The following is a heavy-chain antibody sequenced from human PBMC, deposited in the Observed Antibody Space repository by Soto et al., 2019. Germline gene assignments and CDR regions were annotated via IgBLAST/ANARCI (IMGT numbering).Heavy chain of an antibody. CDR2: IIPLYGTT. V-gene: IGHV1-69*13. CDR3: ARDIPTYYDSSFDWSDP. D-gene: IGHD3-16*01. J-gene: IGHJ5*02. CDR1: ECTRSSFG. Sequence: SVKVSFKAAECTRSSFGISWVRQVPGQGLEWMGSIIPLYGTTNYAQRFRDRVAFIADDSTNMIYMELMSLRSDDTAIYYCARDIPTYYDSSFDWSDPWGQGVLVTVSS.